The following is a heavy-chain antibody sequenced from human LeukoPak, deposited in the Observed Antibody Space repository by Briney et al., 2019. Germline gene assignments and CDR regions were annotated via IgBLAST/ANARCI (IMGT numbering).Heavy chain of an antibody. J-gene: IGHJ4*02. CDR3: ARDTNY. CDR1: GFTFSSYW. CDR2: IYSGGST. V-gene: IGHV3-53*01. Sequence: HPGGSLRLSCAASGFTFSSYWMSWVRQAPGKGLEWVSVIYSGGSTYYADSVKGRFTISRDNSKNTLYLQMNSLRAEDTAVYYCARDTNYWGQGTLVTVSS. D-gene: IGHD3-3*01.